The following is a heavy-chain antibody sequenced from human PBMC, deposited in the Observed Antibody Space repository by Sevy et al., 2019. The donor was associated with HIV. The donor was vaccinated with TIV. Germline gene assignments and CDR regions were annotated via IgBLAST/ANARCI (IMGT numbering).Heavy chain of an antibody. D-gene: IGHD3-16*01. CDR3: ARGGGMRSYYYYYMDV. V-gene: IGHV1-69*13. Sequence: ASVKVSCKASGGTLSNYAISWVRQAPGQGLEWMGGIIPIFGAASYAQKFQGRVTITADESTSTVYMELSSLRSEDTAVYYCARGGGMRSYYYYYMDVWGKGTTVTVS. J-gene: IGHJ6*03. CDR2: IIPIFGAA. CDR1: GGTLSNYA.